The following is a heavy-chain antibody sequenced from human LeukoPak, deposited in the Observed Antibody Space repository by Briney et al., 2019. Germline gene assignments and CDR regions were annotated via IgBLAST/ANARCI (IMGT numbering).Heavy chain of an antibody. Sequence: GGSLRLSCAASGFNFSSYSMNRVRQAPGKGLEWVSYISISSSTIYYADSVKGRFTISRDNAKKSLYLQMDSLSAEDTAVYYRSPGEPTDHWGQGTLVTVSS. CDR3: SPGEPTDH. V-gene: IGHV3-48*01. CDR1: GFNFSSYS. J-gene: IGHJ4*02. D-gene: IGHD3-10*01. CDR2: ISISSSTI.